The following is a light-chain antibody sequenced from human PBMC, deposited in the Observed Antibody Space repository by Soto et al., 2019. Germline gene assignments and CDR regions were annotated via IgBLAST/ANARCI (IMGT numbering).Light chain of an antibody. CDR2: EVN. CDR1: SSDVGGYNY. J-gene: IGLJ1*01. Sequence: QSMLAQPPSVSGSPGQSITISCTGTSSDVGGYNYVSWYQQHPGNAPRLMIYEVNNRPSGVPNRFSGSKSGNTASLTISGLQAEDEADYYCSSKTSSRTPFVFGTGTKVTVL. CDR3: SSKTSSRTPFV. V-gene: IGLV2-14*01.